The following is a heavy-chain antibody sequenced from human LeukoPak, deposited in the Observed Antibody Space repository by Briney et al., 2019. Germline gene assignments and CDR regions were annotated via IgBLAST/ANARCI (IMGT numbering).Heavy chain of an antibody. Sequence: GGSLRLSCAASGFTFNSYWMSWVRQAPGKGLEWVANIKQDGSEKYYVDSVKGRFTISRDNAKNSLYLQMNRLRAEDTAVYYCAKRHSSTWYFNWGQGTLVTVSS. D-gene: IGHD6-13*01. CDR2: IKQDGSEK. J-gene: IGHJ4*02. CDR1: GFTFNSYW. CDR3: AKRHSSTWYFN. V-gene: IGHV3-7*03.